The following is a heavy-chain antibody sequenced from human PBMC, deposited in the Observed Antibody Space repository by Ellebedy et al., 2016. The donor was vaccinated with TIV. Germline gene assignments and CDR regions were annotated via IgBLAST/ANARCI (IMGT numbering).Heavy chain of an antibody. CDR3: ARDGAPYGGYDYYYYGMDV. CDR2: IKQDGSEK. D-gene: IGHD5-12*01. Sequence: GESLKISXAASGFTFSSYWMSWVRQAPGKGLEWVANIKQDGSEKYYVDSVKGRFTISRDNAKNSLYLQMNSLRAEDTAVYYCARDGAPYGGYDYYYYGMDVWGQGTTVTVSS. CDR1: GFTFSSYW. V-gene: IGHV3-7*03. J-gene: IGHJ6*02.